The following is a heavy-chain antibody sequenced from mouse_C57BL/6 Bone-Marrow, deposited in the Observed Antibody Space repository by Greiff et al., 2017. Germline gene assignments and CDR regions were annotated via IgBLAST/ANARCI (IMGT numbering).Heavy chain of an antibody. CDR3: ARIWLGRWFAY. D-gene: IGHD4-1*01. Sequence: QVQLQQPGAELVMPGASVKMSCKASGYTFTSYWMHWVKQRPGKGLEWIGEIDPSDSYTNYNQKFKGKSTLTVAKSASTAYKQLSSLTSEDSAVYYCARIWLGRWFAYWGQGTLVTVSA. CDR1: GYTFTSYW. V-gene: IGHV1-69*01. J-gene: IGHJ3*01. CDR2: IDPSDSYT.